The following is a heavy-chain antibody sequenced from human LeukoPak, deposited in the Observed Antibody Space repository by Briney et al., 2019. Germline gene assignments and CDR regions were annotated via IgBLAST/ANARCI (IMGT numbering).Heavy chain of an antibody. CDR2: IYYSGST. J-gene: IGHJ4*02. CDR1: GGSISSYY. V-gene: IGHV4-59*01. CDR3: ARAKLGSTDY. D-gene: IGHD7-27*01. Sequence: SQTLSLTCTVSGGSISSYYWSWIRQPPGKGLEWIGYIYYSGSTNYNPSLKSRVTIPVDTSKNQFSLKLSSVTAADTAVYYCARAKLGSTDYWGQGTLVTVSS.